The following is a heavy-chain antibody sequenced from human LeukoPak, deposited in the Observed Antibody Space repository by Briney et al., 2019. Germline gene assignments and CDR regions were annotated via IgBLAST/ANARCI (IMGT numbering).Heavy chain of an antibody. V-gene: IGHV3-30-3*01. Sequence: PGGSLRLSCVVSGFTFSSYAMHWVRQAPGKGLEWVAVISYDGSNKYYADSVKGRFTISRDNSKNTLYLQMNSLRAEDTAVYYCAREQLPTGYSYGDYWGQGTLVTVSS. CDR1: GFTFSSYA. CDR2: ISYDGSNK. J-gene: IGHJ4*02. CDR3: AREQLPTGYSYGDY. D-gene: IGHD5-18*01.